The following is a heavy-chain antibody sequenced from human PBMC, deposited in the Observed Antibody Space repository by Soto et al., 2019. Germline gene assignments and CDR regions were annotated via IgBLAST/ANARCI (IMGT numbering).Heavy chain of an antibody. CDR2: IYHSGST. J-gene: IGHJ4*02. Sequence: QLQLQESGSGLVKPSQTLSLTCAVSDGSISSGGYSWSWIRQPPGKGLEWMGYIYHSGSTYYNPSLKSRVTISVDRSKNQFSLKLSSVTAADTAAYYCASSHAGAHITASVHWGQGTLVTVSS. D-gene: IGHD6-13*01. CDR1: DGSISSGGYS. CDR3: ASSHAGAHITASVH. V-gene: IGHV4-30-2*01.